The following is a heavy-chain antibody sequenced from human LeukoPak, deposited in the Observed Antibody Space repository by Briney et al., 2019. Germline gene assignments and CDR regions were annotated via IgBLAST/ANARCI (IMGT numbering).Heavy chain of an antibody. J-gene: IGHJ6*03. Sequence: ASVKVSCKAPGGTFSSYAISWVRQAPGHGLEWMGRIIPIFGTANYAQKFQGRVTITTDESTSTAYMELSSLRSEDTAVYYCARAIAYCGGDCYSRRDYYYYMDVWGKGTTVTV. CDR2: IIPIFGTA. V-gene: IGHV1-69*05. D-gene: IGHD2-21*02. CDR1: GGTFSSYA. CDR3: ARAIAYCGGDCYSRRDYYYYMDV.